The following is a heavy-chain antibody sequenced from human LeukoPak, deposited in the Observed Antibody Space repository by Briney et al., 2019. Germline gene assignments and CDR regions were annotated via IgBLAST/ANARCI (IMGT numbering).Heavy chain of an antibody. CDR2: IGASGDP. J-gene: IGHJ4*02. D-gene: IGHD4-11*01. CDR3: ARDRVTTFDY. V-gene: IGHV3-13*05. CDR1: GFPFSSYN. Sequence: GGSLRLSCTASGFPFSSYNMHWVRQDIGKGLEWVAAIGASGDPYYSGSVQGRFTISRDNAKNSLYLQMNSLRAEDTAVYYCARDRVTTFDYWGQGTLVTVSS.